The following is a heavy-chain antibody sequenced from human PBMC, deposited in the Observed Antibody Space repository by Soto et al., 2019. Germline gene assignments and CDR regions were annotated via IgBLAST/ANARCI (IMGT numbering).Heavy chain of an antibody. CDR2: ISSGGFTI. CDR1: GFTFSDYY. J-gene: IGHJ6*02. D-gene: IGHD3-10*01. Sequence: QVQLVESGGGLVKPGGSLRLSCTASGFTFSDYYMTWIRQAPGRGLEWLSYISSGGFTIYYADSVKGRFTVSRDNAKNSMYLQMNTLRVEDTAVYYCARDPGIYYGMDVWGQGTTVTDSS. CDR3: ARDPGIYYGMDV. V-gene: IGHV3-11*01.